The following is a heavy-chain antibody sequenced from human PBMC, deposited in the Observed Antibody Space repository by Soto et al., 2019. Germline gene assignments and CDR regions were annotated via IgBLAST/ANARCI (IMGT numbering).Heavy chain of an antibody. CDR1: GFTFSSYA. D-gene: IGHD6-13*01. CDR2: ISYDGSNK. V-gene: IGHV3-30-3*01. Sequence: QVQLVESGGGVVQPGRSLRLSCAASGFTFSSYAMHWVRQAPGKGLEWVAVISYDGSNKYYADSVKGRFTISRDNSKNTLYLQMNSLRAEDTAVYYCARSGSSWYYYYGMDVW. J-gene: IGHJ6*01. CDR3: ARSGSSWYYYYGMDV.